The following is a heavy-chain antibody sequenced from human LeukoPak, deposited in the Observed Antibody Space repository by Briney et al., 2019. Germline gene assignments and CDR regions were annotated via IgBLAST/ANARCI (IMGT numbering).Heavy chain of an antibody. CDR1: GFTFSSYG. V-gene: IGHV3-23*01. Sequence: GGSLRLSCAASGFTFSSYGMSWVRQAPGKGLEWVSAISGSGGSTYYADSVKGRFTISRDNSKNTLYLQMNSLRAEDTAVYYCAKEAHYYGSGSYYPYYMDVWGKGTTVTISS. CDR2: ISGSGGST. D-gene: IGHD3-10*01. CDR3: AKEAHYYGSGSYYPYYMDV. J-gene: IGHJ6*03.